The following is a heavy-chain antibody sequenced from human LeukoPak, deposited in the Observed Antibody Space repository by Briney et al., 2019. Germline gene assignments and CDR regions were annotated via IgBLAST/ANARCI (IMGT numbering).Heavy chain of an antibody. CDR2: ISGSGGST. D-gene: IGHD3-10*01. J-gene: IGHJ4*02. V-gene: IGHV3-23*01. CDR1: GFTFNSFS. CDR3: ARDGYYGSGSYSAVY. Sequence: GGSLRLSCAASGFTFNSFSMNWLRQAPGKGLEWVSAISGSGGSTYYADSVKGRFTISRDNSKNTLYLQMNSLRAEDTAVYYCARDGYYGSGSYSAVYWGQGTLVTVSS.